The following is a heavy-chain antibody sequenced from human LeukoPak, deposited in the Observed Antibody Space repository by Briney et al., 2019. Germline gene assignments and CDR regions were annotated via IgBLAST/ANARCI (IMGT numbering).Heavy chain of an antibody. J-gene: IGHJ4*02. CDR2: INSNGQKT. D-gene: IGHD3-3*01. CDR3: AKILNFWSGYDY. CDR1: GFTFSNYA. Sequence: GGSLRLSCAASGFTFSNYAIHWVRQAPGKGLQFVSSINSNGQKTYYADSVKGRFTISRDNSKNTLYLQMNSLRAEDTAVYYCAKILNFWSGYDYWGQGTLVTVSS. V-gene: IGHV3-64*04.